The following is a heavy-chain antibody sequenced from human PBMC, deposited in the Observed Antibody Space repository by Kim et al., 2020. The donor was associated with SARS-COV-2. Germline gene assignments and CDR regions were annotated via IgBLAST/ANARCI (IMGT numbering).Heavy chain of an antibody. Sequence: GGSLRLSCAASGFTFSSYAMHWVRQAPGKGLEWVAVISYDGSNKYYADSVKGRFTISRDNSKNTLYLQMNSLRAEDTAVYYCARGGSSWYSYYGMDVWGQGTTVTVSS. J-gene: IGHJ6*02. D-gene: IGHD6-13*01. CDR1: GFTFSSYA. CDR3: ARGGSSWYSYYGMDV. CDR2: ISYDGSNK. V-gene: IGHV3-30-3*01.